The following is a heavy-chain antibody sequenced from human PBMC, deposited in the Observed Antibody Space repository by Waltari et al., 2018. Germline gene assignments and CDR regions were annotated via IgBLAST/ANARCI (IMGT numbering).Heavy chain of an antibody. CDR1: GVSITSNRHY. V-gene: IGHV4-39*01. Sequence: QLQLQESGPRLVKPSETLSLICSVSGVSITSNRHYWAWFRQSPGQGLEWIGTISYSGTTYISPSLKSRVSVSRDTSKNQVSLTLGSVTAADMAVYYCATYIGASVGTAAFDVWGQGTMVTVSS. CDR3: ATYIGASVGTAAFDV. D-gene: IGHD5-12*01. CDR2: ISYSGTT. J-gene: IGHJ3*01.